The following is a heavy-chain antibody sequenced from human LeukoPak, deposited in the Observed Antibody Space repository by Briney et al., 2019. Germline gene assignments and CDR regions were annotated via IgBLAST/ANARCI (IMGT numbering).Heavy chain of an antibody. D-gene: IGHD3-22*01. CDR1: GGSISSAIFY. J-gene: IGHJ5*02. Sequence: SDTLSLTCSVFGGSISSAIFYWGGIRQPPGMGLEWIWSTFSGGNAYHNPSLKSRVTISVDTSKNQSSLKLISVTAADTAVYYCVRLLPSSGYVLRDWFDPWGKGTLVTVSS. V-gene: IGHV4-39*01. CDR3: VRLLPSSGYVLRDWFDP. CDR2: TFSGGNA.